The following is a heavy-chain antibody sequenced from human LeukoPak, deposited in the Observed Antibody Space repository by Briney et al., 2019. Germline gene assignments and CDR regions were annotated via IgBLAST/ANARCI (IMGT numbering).Heavy chain of an antibody. Sequence: NPSETLSLTRTVSGGSISSYHWSWIRQPPGKGLEWIGNMYYSGSTNYNPSLRSRVTISVDTSKNQFSLKLSSVTAADTAVYYCARLRNYYDRSGYKQLWFDPWGQGTLVTVSS. J-gene: IGHJ5*02. CDR1: GGSISSYH. CDR2: MYYSGST. V-gene: IGHV4-59*01. D-gene: IGHD3-22*01. CDR3: ARLRNYYDRSGYKQLWFDP.